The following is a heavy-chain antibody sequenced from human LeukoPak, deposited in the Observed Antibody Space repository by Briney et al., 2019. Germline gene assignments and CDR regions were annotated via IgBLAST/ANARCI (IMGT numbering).Heavy chain of an antibody. J-gene: IGHJ5*02. CDR2: INPNSGGT. Sequence: ASVKVPCKASGYTFTGYYMHWVRQAPGQGLEWMGWINPNSGGTNYAQKFQGRVTMTRDTSISTAYMELSRLRSDDTAVYYCARAPMTTVTTHWFDPWGQGTLVTVSS. V-gene: IGHV1-2*02. D-gene: IGHD4-17*01. CDR1: GYTFTGYY. CDR3: ARAPMTTVTTHWFDP.